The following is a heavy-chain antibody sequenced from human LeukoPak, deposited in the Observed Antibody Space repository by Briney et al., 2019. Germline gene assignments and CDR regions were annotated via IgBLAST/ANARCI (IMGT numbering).Heavy chain of an antibody. Sequence: SETLSLTCVVSGGSISSNNWWNWVRQPPGKGLEYIGYIYYSGSTNYNPSLKSRVTISVDTSKHQFSLKLSSVTAADTAVYYCARHYRDGYNDYYYYGMDVWGQGTTVTVSS. CDR2: IYYSGST. D-gene: IGHD5-24*01. CDR3: ARHYRDGYNDYYYYGMDV. V-gene: IGHV4-4*02. J-gene: IGHJ6*02. CDR1: GGSISSNNW.